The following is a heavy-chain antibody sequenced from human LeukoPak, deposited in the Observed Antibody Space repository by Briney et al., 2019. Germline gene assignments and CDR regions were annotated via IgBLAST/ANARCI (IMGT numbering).Heavy chain of an antibody. V-gene: IGHV3-23*01. CDR3: AKDKTTVTPRGLDI. Sequence: GGSLRLSCAASGFSFNTYAMSWVRQAPGKGLEWVSAISGSGGSTYYADSVKGRFTISRDNSKNTLYLQMNSLRAEDTAVYYCAKDKTTVTPRGLDIWGQGTMVTVSS. CDR1: GFSFNTYA. CDR2: ISGSGGST. J-gene: IGHJ3*02. D-gene: IGHD4-17*01.